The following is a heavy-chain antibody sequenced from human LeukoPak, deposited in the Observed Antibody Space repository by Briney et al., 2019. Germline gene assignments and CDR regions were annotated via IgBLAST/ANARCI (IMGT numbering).Heavy chain of an antibody. CDR2: IIPIFGTA. D-gene: IGHD2-15*01. Sequence: SVKVSCKASGGTFSSYAISWVRQAPGQGLEWMGRIIPIFGTANYAQKFQGRVTITTNESTSTAYMELSSLRSEDTAVYYCARGGSSDVTLGDYFDYWGQGTLVTVSS. CDR1: GGTFSSYA. J-gene: IGHJ4*02. CDR3: ARGGSSDVTLGDYFDY. V-gene: IGHV1-69*05.